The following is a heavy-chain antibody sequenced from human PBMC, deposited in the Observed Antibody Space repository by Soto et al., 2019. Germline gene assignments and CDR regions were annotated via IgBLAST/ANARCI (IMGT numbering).Heavy chain of an antibody. CDR3: ARETVVAGTTGIDY. CDR1: GHIFTGVD. CDR2: ISVYNGNT. V-gene: IGHV1-18*01. Sequence: ASVKVSCNSSGHIFTGVDINWVRQTTGQGLEWMGWISVYNGNTNYGQKLQCRVTMTPDTSTSTPYMELRSLRSDDTAVYYCARETVVAGTTGIDYWGQGTLVTV. D-gene: IGHD1-7*01. J-gene: IGHJ4*02.